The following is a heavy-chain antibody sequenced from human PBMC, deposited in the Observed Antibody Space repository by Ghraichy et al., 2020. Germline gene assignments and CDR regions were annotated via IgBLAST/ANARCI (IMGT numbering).Heavy chain of an antibody. D-gene: IGHD3-10*01. CDR2: IHNSGST. CDR1: GGSITSYY. J-gene: IGHJ4*02. CDR3: ARVGYYYGSGSYEDY. Sequence: SETLSLTCTVSGGSITSYYWSWIRQPPGKGLEWIGNIHNSGSTNYNPSLKSRVTISVDTSKNQFSLKLSSVTAADTAVYYCARVGYYYGSGSYEDYWGQGTLVTVSS. V-gene: IGHV4-59*01.